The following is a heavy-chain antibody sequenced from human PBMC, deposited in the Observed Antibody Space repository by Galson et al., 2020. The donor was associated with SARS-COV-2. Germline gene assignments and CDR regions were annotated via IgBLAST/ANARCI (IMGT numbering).Heavy chain of an antibody. D-gene: IGHD3-10*01. J-gene: IGHJ3*01. Sequence: GGSLRLSCAASGFIFSASPIHWVRQAPGKGLEWIGRIRDAADNYATSYAVSVKDRFTISRDDSKNTAYLQMSSLKTDDTAVYYCIRPSGFYYGSGYSYPGFDFWGQGTMVTVSS. CDR3: IRPSGFYYGSGYSYPGFDF. CDR2: IRDAADNYAT. CDR1: GFIFSASP. V-gene: IGHV3-73*01.